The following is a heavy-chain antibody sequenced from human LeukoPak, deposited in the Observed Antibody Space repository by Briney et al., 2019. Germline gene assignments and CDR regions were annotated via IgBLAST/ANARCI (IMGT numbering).Heavy chain of an antibody. J-gene: IGHJ6*03. D-gene: IGHD3-10*01. CDR2: IYYSGST. CDR3: ARVNPYGSFYYYYMDV. Sequence: SETLSLTCTVSGGSISSSSYYWGWIRQPPGKGLEWIGSIYYSGSTYYNPSLKSRVTMSVDTSKNQFSLKLSSVTAADTAVYYCARVNPYGSFYYYYMDVWSKGTTVTISS. V-gene: IGHV4-39*07. CDR1: GGSISSSSYY.